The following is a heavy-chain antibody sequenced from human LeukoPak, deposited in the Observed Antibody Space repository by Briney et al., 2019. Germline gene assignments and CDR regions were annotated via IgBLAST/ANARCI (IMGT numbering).Heavy chain of an antibody. D-gene: IGHD5-18*01. J-gene: IGHJ4*02. Sequence: GGSLRLSCAGSGFSFSSYVMHWVRQAPGKGLEWVANIKKDGSEKYYVDSVKGRFTISRDNAKTSLYLQMNSLRAEEAAVYYCARDLSGVAGYTYGRGIDYWGQGTLVTVSS. CDR1: GFSFSSYV. CDR3: ARDLSGVAGYTYGRGIDY. V-gene: IGHV3-7*01. CDR2: IKKDGSEK.